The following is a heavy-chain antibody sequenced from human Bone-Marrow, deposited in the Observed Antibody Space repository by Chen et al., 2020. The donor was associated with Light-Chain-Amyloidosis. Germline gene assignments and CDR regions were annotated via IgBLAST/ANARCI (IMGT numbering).Heavy chain of an antibody. CDR3: AKDISYDDILPGYPADAFDI. D-gene: IGHD3-9*01. CDR2: ISGGGCRR. V-gene: IGHV3-23*04. CDR1: GFAFSSYA. Sequence: EVQLVESGGGLLQRGGSLRLSCAASGFAFSSYAMGWVRQAPGKGLAWVATISGGGCRRYYGDSVGCRLTISRDNSKNALCRKMNRLRAEDTAVYYCAKDISYDDILPGYPADAFDIWGQGTMVTVSS. J-gene: IGHJ3*02.